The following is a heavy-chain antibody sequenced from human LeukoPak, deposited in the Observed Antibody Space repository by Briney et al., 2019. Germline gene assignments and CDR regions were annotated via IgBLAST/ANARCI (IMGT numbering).Heavy chain of an antibody. Sequence: ASVKVSFKASGYTFTSYAMHWVRQAPGQRLEWMGWTNAGNGNTKYSQKFQGRVTITRDTSASTAYMELSSLRSEDTAVYYCARGYGDYVWYFDLWGRGTLVTVSS. CDR1: GYTFTSYA. D-gene: IGHD4-17*01. V-gene: IGHV1-3*01. CDR3: ARGYGDYVWYFDL. CDR2: TNAGNGNT. J-gene: IGHJ2*01.